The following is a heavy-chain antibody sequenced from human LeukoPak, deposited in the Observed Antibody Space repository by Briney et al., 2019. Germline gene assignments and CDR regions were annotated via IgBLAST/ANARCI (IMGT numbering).Heavy chain of an antibody. D-gene: IGHD4-17*01. J-gene: IGHJ2*01. CDR1: GFTLSSFA. Sequence: GGSLGLSCAASGFTLSSFAIRWVRQAPGKGLEWVTSIVGSGTSTYYADSVKGRFTISRDNSKNTLHLQMNSLRAEDTAIYLCAKVRVVGDYNWFFDLWGRGTLVTVSS. CDR2: IVGSGTST. V-gene: IGHV3-23*01. CDR3: AKVRVVGDYNWFFDL.